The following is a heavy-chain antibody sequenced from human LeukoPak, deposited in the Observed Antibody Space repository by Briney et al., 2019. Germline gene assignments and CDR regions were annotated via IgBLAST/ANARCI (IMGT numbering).Heavy chain of an antibody. CDR2: INPNSGGT. Sequence: ASVKVSRKASGYTFTGYYMHWVRQAPGQGLEWMGWINPNSGGTNYAQKFQGRVTMTRDTSISTAYMELSRLRSDDTAVYYCARVFGIAVAGCDYWGQGTLVTVSS. CDR3: ARVFGIAVAGCDY. D-gene: IGHD6-19*01. J-gene: IGHJ4*02. V-gene: IGHV1-2*02. CDR1: GYTFTGYY.